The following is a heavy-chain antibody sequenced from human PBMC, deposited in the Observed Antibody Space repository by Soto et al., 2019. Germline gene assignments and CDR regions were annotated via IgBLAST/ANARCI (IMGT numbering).Heavy chain of an antibody. CDR3: VRCPGAVPVDASYI. CDR2: IGTAGDT. V-gene: IGHV3-13*01. CDR1: GFTFSSYD. Sequence: GGSLRLSCAASGFTFSSYDVHWVRQATGKGLEWVSAIGTAGDTYYPGSVKGRFTISRENAKNSLYLQMNSLRAGDTAVYYCVRCPGAVPVDASYIWGQGTMVTVS. J-gene: IGHJ3*02.